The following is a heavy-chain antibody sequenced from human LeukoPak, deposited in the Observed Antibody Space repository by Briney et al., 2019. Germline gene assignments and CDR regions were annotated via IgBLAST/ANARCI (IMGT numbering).Heavy chain of an antibody. CDR2: IYCFDSEV. CDR3: AKHRVSGHYDSSLDY. CDR1: GYDFSTYY. Sequence: PGDSLKISCKASGYDFSTYYIAWVRQMPGKGLEWMGSIYCFDSEVTHSPSFQGQVTISLDKSIDTAYLQLKASDTAMYYCAKHRVSGHYDSSLDYWGQGTLVTVSS. V-gene: IGHV5-51*01. D-gene: IGHD3-22*01. J-gene: IGHJ4*02.